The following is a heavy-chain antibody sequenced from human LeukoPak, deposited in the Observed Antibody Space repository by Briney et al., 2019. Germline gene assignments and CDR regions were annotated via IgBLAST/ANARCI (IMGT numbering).Heavy chain of an antibody. V-gene: IGHV3-23*01. J-gene: IGHJ6*03. D-gene: IGHD2-2*01. Sequence: GGSLRLSSAVSGLTFSTYAMSWVRQAPGRGLEWVSSISGNGATTYYADSVKGRFTISRDNSKKAAFLQMNSLRAEDTAIYYAVANMYNYMDVWGEGTTVTVSS. CDR1: GLTFSTYA. CDR2: ISGNGATT. CDR3: VANMYNYMDV.